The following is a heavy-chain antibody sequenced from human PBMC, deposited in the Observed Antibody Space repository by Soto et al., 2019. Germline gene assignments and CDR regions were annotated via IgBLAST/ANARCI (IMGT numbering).Heavy chain of an antibody. CDR1: GGSISSYY. V-gene: IGHV4-59*08. D-gene: IGHD5-12*01. J-gene: IGHJ4*02. CDR3: ARQPAGYSGYDRRIDY. Sequence: PSETLSLTCTVSGGSISSYYWSWIRQPPGKGLEWIGYIYYSGSTNYNPSLKSRVTISVDTSKNQFSLKLSSVTAADTAVYYCARQPAGYSGYDRRIDYWGQGTLVTVSS. CDR2: IYYSGST.